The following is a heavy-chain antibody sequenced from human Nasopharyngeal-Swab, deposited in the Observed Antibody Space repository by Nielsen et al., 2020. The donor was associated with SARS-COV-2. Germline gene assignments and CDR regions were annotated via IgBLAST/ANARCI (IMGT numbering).Heavy chain of an antibody. Sequence: GGSLRLSCVASGFTFSNYWMSWVRQAPGKGLEWVGNIKQDGSEKYYVDSVRGRFTISRDNAKNSLSLQMNSRRDDDTAVYYCARDSPGYGGYDYWGQGTLVTVSS. CDR2: IKQDGSEK. D-gene: IGHD5-12*01. J-gene: IGHJ4*02. CDR3: ARDSPGYGGYDY. CDR1: GFTFSNYW. V-gene: IGHV3-7*01.